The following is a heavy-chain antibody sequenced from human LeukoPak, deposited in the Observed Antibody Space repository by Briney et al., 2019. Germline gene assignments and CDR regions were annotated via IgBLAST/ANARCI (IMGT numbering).Heavy chain of an antibody. D-gene: IGHD3-22*01. CDR3: ARDYYDSSGYSRDAFDI. CDR2: MYPGDSDT. J-gene: IGHJ3*02. Sequence: GESLKISCKASGYSFTSYWIGWVRQMPGKGLEWMGIMYPGDSDTRYSPSFQGQVTISADKSISTAYPQWSSLKASDTAMYYCARDYYDSSGYSRDAFDIGGQGTMVTVSS. V-gene: IGHV5-51*01. CDR1: GYSFTSYW.